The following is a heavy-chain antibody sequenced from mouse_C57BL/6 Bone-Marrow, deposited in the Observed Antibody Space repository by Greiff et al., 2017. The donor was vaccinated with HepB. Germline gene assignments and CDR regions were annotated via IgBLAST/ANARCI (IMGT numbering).Heavy chain of an antibody. D-gene: IGHD1-1*01. V-gene: IGHV3-6*01. Sequence: VQLKESGPGLVKPSQSLSLTCSVTGYSITSGYYWNWIRQFPGNKLEWMGYISYDGSNNYNPSLKNRISITRDTSKNQFFLKLNSVTTEDTATYYCASAGATTVVASNWGQGTLVTVSA. CDR1: GYSITSGYY. CDR2: ISYDGSN. J-gene: IGHJ3*01. CDR3: ASAGATTVVASN.